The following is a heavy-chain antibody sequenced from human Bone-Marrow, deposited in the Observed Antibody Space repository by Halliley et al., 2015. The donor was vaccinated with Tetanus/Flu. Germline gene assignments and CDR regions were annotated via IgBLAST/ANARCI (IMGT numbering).Heavy chain of an antibody. D-gene: IGHD5-12*01. Sequence: KGLEWIGYIYNSGSTHSNPSHKSRVPISVDTSTHQFFLKLRSATAADTAVYYCAREYSGSFDLWGQGILVTVSS. CDR3: AREYSGSFDL. CDR2: IYNSGST. J-gene: IGHJ4*02. V-gene: IGHV4-31*02.